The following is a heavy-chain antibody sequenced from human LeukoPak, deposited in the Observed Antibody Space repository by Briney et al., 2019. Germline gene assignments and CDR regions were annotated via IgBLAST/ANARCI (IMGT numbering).Heavy chain of an antibody. Sequence: PSETLSLTCAVSGYSISSGYYWGWIRQPPGKGLEWIGSIYHSGSTYYNPSLKSRVTISVDTSKNQFSLKLSSVTAADTAVYYCARRGTMARKSDYWGQGTLVTVSS. CDR3: ARRGTMARKSDY. CDR2: IYHSGST. D-gene: IGHD3-10*01. CDR1: GYSISSGYY. V-gene: IGHV4-38-2*01. J-gene: IGHJ4*02.